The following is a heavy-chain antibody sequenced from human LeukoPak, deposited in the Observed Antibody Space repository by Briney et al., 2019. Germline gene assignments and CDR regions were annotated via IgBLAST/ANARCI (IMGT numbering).Heavy chain of an antibody. V-gene: IGHV3-7*01. CDR1: GFTFSNYW. CDR2: MKHDGTET. CDR3: ARGGPENYYDSSGYYPNDY. Sequence: GGSLRLSCAASGFTFSNYWMSWVRQAPGKGLEWVANMKHDGTETYYVDSVRGRFTISRDNAKDSLYLQMNSLRVEDTALYYCARGGPENYYDSSGYYPNDYWGQGTLVTVSS. J-gene: IGHJ4*02. D-gene: IGHD3-22*01.